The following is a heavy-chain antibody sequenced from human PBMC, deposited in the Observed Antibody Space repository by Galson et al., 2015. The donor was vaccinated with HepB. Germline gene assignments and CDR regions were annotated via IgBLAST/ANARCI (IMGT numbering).Heavy chain of an antibody. CDR1: GFTFSDYY. Sequence: SLRLSCAASGFTFSDYYMTWIRQAPGKGLEWVSYISSSSTYKKYGDSVKGRFTISRDNAKKSLYLQLNSLRAEDTAVYYCARDAAYAYDGRGYYPLNWGQGPRLPVPS. CDR2: ISSSSTYK. CDR3: ARDAAYAYDGRGYYPLN. D-gene: IGHD3-22*01. V-gene: IGHV3-11*05. J-gene: IGHJ4*02.